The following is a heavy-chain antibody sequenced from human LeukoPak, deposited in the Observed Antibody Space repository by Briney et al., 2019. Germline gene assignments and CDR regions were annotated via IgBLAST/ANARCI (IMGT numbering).Heavy chain of an antibody. Sequence: GGSLRLSCAASGFTFDDYAMHWVRQAPGKGLEWVSGISWNSGSIGYADSVKGRLPIPRDNAKNSLYLQMNSLRAEDMALYYCAKDIADSGYDSGGFDYWGQGTLVTVSS. CDR1: GFTFDDYA. CDR2: ISWNSGSI. J-gene: IGHJ4*02. V-gene: IGHV3-9*03. CDR3: AKDIADSGYDSGGFDY. D-gene: IGHD5-12*01.